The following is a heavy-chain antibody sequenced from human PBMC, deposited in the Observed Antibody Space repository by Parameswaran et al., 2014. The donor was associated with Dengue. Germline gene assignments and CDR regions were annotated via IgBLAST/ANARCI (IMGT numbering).Heavy chain of an antibody. D-gene: IGHD2-2*01. CDR3: ARDIAVAPAPVYGMDV. V-gene: IGHV1-69*01. J-gene: IGHJ6*02. Sequence: WVRQAPGQGLEWMGGIIPTFDTAIYAEKFQDRVTITADESTGTAYMELSGLRSEDTAVYYCARDIAVAPAPVYGMDVWGQGTTVTVSS. CDR2: IIPTFDTA.